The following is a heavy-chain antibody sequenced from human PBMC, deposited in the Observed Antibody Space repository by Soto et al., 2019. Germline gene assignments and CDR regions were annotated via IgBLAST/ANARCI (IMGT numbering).Heavy chain of an antibody. Sequence: LRLSCAASGFTFSRHWMSWVRQSPWKGLEWVAKVKEDGSEKNYVDSVKGRFTISRDNAKNSLYLQMNSLRAEDTAVYYCARDGLPFALDIWGQGTMVTVSS. CDR2: VKEDGSEK. J-gene: IGHJ3*02. CDR3: ARDGLPFALDI. CDR1: GFTFSRHW. V-gene: IGHV3-7*03. D-gene: IGHD3-16*01.